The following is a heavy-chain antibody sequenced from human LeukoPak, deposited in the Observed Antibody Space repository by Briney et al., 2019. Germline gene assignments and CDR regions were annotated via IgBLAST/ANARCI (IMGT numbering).Heavy chain of an antibody. CDR3: ARGAGDYYDSSGYLRLAY. Sequence: SETLSLTCTVSGGSISSYYWRWIRQPPGKGLEWIGYIYYSGSTNYNPSLKSRVTISVDTSKNQFSLKLSSVTAADTAVYYCARGAGDYYDSSGYLRLAYWGQGTLVTVSS. D-gene: IGHD3-22*01. J-gene: IGHJ4*02. V-gene: IGHV4-59*01. CDR2: IYYSGST. CDR1: GGSISSYY.